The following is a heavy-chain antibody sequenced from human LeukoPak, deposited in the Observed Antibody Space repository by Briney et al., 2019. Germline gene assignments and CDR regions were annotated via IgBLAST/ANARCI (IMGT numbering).Heavy chain of an antibody. CDR2: IYSGGST. J-gene: IGHJ3*02. V-gene: IGHV3-53*01. CDR3: ASTVVTPYGAFDI. Sequence: GGSLRLSCAASGFTVSSNYMSWVRQAPGKGLEWVSVIYSGGSTYYADSVKGRFTISRDNSKNTLYLQMNGLRAEDTAVYYCASTVVTPYGAFDIWGQGTMVTVSS. CDR1: GFTVSSNY. D-gene: IGHD4-23*01.